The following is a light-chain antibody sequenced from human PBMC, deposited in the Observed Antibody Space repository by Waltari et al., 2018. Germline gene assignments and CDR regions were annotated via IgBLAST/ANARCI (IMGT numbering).Light chain of an antibody. CDR3: HQYYYSPVA. J-gene: IGKJ4*01. CDR2: WAS. CDR1: ESLCYSSNNKNY. Sequence: IELTPSPVSLVVVMGRGATITSMCRESLCYSSNNKNYLAWYQQKSGQPPKLLIYWASTRDSGVPDRFSGSGSGTDFTLTIDSLQAEDVAVYYCHQYYYSPVAFGGGTKVEIK. V-gene: IGKV4-1*01.